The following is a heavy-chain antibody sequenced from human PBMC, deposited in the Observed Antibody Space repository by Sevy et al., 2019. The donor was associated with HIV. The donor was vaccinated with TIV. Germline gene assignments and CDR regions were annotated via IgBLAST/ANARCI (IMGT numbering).Heavy chain of an antibody. D-gene: IGHD1-26*01. CDR3: ARDTPIIGATALNY. Sequence: GGSLRLSCAASGFTFTKYGLHWVRQAPGKGLEWVAVIWYDGSNKYYADSVKGRFTISRDNSKNTVYLQMNSLRAEDTAVYYCARDTPIIGATALNYWGQGTLVTVSS. CDR2: IWYDGSNK. V-gene: IGHV3-33*08. J-gene: IGHJ4*02. CDR1: GFTFTKYG.